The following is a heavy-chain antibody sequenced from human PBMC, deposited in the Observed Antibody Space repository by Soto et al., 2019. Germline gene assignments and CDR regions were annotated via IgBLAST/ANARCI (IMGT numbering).Heavy chain of an antibody. CDR1: GFSVSSNY. D-gene: IGHD1-26*01. V-gene: IGHV3-53*01. CDR3: ARHRHPRGTVGATSPLDP. Sequence: GGSRRLSCAISGFSVSSNYLSWVRQAPGKGLEWVSVHYSGGSTYYADSVQGRFTISRDKSNNTLYLQMRRGRAEDTAVYFCARHRHPRGTVGATSPLDPWGQGTQVAVSS. J-gene: IGHJ5*02. CDR2: HYSGGST.